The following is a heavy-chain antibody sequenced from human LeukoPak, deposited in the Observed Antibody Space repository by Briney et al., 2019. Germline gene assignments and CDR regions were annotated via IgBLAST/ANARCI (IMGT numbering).Heavy chain of an antibody. CDR2: MNPNSGNT. CDR1: GYTFTSYD. D-gene: IGHD3-22*01. Sequence: ASVKVSCKASGYTFTSYDINWVRQATGQGLEWMGWMNPNSGNTGYAQKLQGRVTMTTDTSTSTAYMELRSLRSDDTAVYYCARDLYYYDSSGYYQGYWGQGTLVTVSS. CDR3: ARDLYYYDSSGYYQGY. J-gene: IGHJ4*02. V-gene: IGHV1-8*01.